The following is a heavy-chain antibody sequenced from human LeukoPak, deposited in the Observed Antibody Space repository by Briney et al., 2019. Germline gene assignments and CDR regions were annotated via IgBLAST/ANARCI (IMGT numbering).Heavy chain of an antibody. D-gene: IGHD3-10*01. CDR3: AKGKKGLWSGEFGY. CDR2: FSGSGGST. J-gene: IGHJ4*02. Sequence: GGSLSLFCAASGFTFRSYAMRWVRQAPGRGLEWVSGFSGSGGSTYYADSVQGRFTLSGDNSKNTLYLQVNSLRAEDTAVYYCAKGKKGLWSGEFGYWGQGTLVTVSS. CDR1: GFTFRSYA. V-gene: IGHV3-23*01.